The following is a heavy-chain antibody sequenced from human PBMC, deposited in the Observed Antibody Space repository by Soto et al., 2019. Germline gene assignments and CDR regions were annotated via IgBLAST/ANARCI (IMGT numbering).Heavy chain of an antibody. CDR2: ISYDGSNK. J-gene: IGHJ6*02. Sequence: QVQLVESGGGVVQPGRSLRLSCAASGFTFSSYAMHWVRQAPGKGLEWVAVISYDGSNKYYADSVKGRFTISRDNSKNTRYRQMNNLRAEDTAVYYCARDQEARGAVAPGHIDRYYGMDVWGQGTTVTVSS. CDR3: ARDQEARGAVAPGHIDRYYGMDV. D-gene: IGHD6-19*01. V-gene: IGHV3-30-3*01. CDR1: GFTFSSYA.